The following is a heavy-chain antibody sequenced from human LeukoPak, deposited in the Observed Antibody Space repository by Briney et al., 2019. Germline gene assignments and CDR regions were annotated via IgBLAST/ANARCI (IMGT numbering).Heavy chain of an antibody. CDR3: ARGSMGASGSYYRDYYYGMDV. D-gene: IGHD3-10*01. CDR2: ILNGGST. Sequence: PSETLSLTCTVSGGSISTYYWHWIRQPAGKGLEWIGRILNGGSTNYNPSLKSRLTMSVDTSKNQFSLKLNSVTTADTAVYYCARGSMGASGSYYRDYYYGMDVWGQGTTVTVSS. CDR1: GGSISTYY. J-gene: IGHJ6*02. V-gene: IGHV4-4*07.